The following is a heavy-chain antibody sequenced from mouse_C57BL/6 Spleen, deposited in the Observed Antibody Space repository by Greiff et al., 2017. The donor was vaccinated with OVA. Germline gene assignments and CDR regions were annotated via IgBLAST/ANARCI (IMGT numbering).Heavy chain of an antibody. V-gene: IGHV8-8*01. CDR1: GFSLSTFGMG. D-gene: IGHD2-4*01. CDR2: IWWDDDK. CDR3: ARIGPLYDYDGAWFAY. J-gene: IGHJ3*01. Sequence: QVTLKESGPGILQPSQTLSLTCSFSGFSLSTFGMGVGWIRQPSGKGLEWLAHIWWDDDKYYNPALKSRLTISKDTSKNQVFLKIANVDTADTATYYCARIGPLYDYDGAWFAYWGQGTLVTVSA.